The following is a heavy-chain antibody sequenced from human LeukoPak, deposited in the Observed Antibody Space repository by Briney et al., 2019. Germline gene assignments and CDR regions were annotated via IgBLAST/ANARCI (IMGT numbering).Heavy chain of an antibody. D-gene: IGHD2-21*02. CDR2: ISGDSGTT. CDR3: AKKAQVTAGAAYIDY. V-gene: IGHV3-23*01. J-gene: IGHJ4*02. Sequence: GGSLRLSCAASGFTFSRYSMNWVRQAPGKGLEWVSVISGDSGTTVYRDSVEGRFTISRDNSKNTLFLHMNSLRAEDTAVYYCAKKAQVTAGAAYIDYWGQGTRVTVSS. CDR1: GFTFSRYS.